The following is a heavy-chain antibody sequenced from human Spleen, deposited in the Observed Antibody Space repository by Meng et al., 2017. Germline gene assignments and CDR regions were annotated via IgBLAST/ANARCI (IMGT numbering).Heavy chain of an antibody. CDR2: IYHSGST. CDR1: GGSFSGYY. J-gene: IGHJ5*02. V-gene: IGHV4-34*01. D-gene: IGHD6-13*01. Sequence: QVPLKQWGAGLLKPSETLSLTCAVYGGSFSGYYWSWIRQPPGKGLEWIGEIYHSGSTNYNPSLKSRVTISVDTSKNQFSLKLSSVTAADTAVYYCARATAAAAKGRWFDPWGQGTLVTVSS. CDR3: ARATAAAAKGRWFDP.